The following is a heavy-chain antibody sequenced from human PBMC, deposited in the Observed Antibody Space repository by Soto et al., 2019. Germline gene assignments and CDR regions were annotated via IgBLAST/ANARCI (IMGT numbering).Heavy chain of an antibody. D-gene: IGHD6-13*01. CDR2: ITRSSDT. Sequence: GGSLRLSCAASGFTFSDYYMTWIRQAPGKGLEWVSYITRSSDTNYADSVKGRFTTSRDNAKNSLYLQMNSLRADDAAVYYCVRAKYSSIWYYFDYWGQGTLVSAPQ. V-gene: IGHV3-11*05. CDR3: VRAKYSSIWYYFDY. J-gene: IGHJ4*02. CDR1: GFTFSDYY.